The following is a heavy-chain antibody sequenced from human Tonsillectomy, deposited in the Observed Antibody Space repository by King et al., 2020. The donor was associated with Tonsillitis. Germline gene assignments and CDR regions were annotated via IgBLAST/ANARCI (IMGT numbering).Heavy chain of an antibody. CDR1: GFTFDDYA. V-gene: IGHV3-9*01. J-gene: IGHJ4*02. CDR3: AKAPLRYFDLLFDY. CDR2: ISWNSGSI. Sequence: VQLVESGGGLVQPGRSLRVSCAASGFTFDDYAMHWVRQAPGKGLEWVSGISWNSGSIDYADSVKGRFTISRDNAKNSLYLQMNSLRAEDTALYYCAKAPLRYFDLLFDYWGQGTLVTVSS. D-gene: IGHD3-9*01.